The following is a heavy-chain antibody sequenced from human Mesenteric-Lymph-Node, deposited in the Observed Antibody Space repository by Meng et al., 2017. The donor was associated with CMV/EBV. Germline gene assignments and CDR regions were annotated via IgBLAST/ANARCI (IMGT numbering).Heavy chain of an antibody. D-gene: IGHD2-15*01. V-gene: IGHV3-23*01. CDR2: ISGSGGST. J-gene: IGHJ4*02. CDR3: ARRGLLYYFDY. CDR1: GFTFSSYA. Sequence: GESLKISCAASGFTFSSYAMSWVRQAPGKGLEWVSAISGSGGSTYYADSVKGRFTISRDNSKNTLYLQMNSLRAEDTAVYYCARRGLLYYFDYWGQGTLVTVSS.